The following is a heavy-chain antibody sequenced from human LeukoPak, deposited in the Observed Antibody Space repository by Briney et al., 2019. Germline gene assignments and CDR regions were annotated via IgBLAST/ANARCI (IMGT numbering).Heavy chain of an antibody. CDR1: GYTFTGYY. V-gene: IGHV1-2*02. Sequence: PVASVKVSCKASGYTFTGYYMHWVRQAPGQGLEWMGWVTPNNGGTNYAQKFQGRVTMTRDTSINTAYMELSRLTSDDTAVYYCARSPGVYNPYYLDYWGQGTLVTVSS. D-gene: IGHD1-1*01. CDR2: VTPNNGGT. J-gene: IGHJ4*02. CDR3: ARSPGVYNPYYLDY.